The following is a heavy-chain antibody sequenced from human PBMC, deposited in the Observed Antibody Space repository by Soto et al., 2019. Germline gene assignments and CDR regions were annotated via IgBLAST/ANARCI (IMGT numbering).Heavy chain of an antibody. D-gene: IGHD6-13*01. Sequence: QLQLQESGPGLVKPSETLSLTCTVSGGSISSGTYSWGWIRQPPGKGLEWIGNSYFTGNTHYNPSLQTRVTMSVAPSKNQFSLRLTSVTAADTAVYYCARHRTGYSSSWLDYWGQGTLVTVSS. CDR1: GGSISSGTYS. CDR2: SYFTGNT. V-gene: IGHV4-39*01. J-gene: IGHJ4*02. CDR3: ARHRTGYSSSWLDY.